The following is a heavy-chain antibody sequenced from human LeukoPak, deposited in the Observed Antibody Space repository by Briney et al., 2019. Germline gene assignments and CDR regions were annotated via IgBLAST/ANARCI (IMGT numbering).Heavy chain of an antibody. Sequence: GGSLRLSCAASGFTFSSYAMHWVRQAPGKGREGGAVISYDGSNKYYADSVKGRFTISRDNSKNTLYLQMNSLRAEDTAVYYCAREGIVVVPAAGGFDYWGQGTLVTVSS. CDR3: AREGIVVVPAAGGFDY. CDR1: GFTFSSYA. D-gene: IGHD2-2*01. CDR2: ISYDGSNK. J-gene: IGHJ4*02. V-gene: IGHV3-30*01.